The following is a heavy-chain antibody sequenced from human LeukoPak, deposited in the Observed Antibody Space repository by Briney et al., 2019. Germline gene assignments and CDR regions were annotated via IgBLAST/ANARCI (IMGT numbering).Heavy chain of an antibody. J-gene: IGHJ3*02. D-gene: IGHD5-12*01. CDR2: ISWNSGSI. CDR1: GFTFGDYA. Sequence: GGSLRLSCAASGFTFGDYAMHWVRQAPGNGLEWVSGISWNSGSIGYADSVKGRFTISRDNAKNSLYLQMNSLRAEDTALYYCAKDRGYAEKWDAFDIWGQGTMVTVSS. V-gene: IGHV3-9*01. CDR3: AKDRGYAEKWDAFDI.